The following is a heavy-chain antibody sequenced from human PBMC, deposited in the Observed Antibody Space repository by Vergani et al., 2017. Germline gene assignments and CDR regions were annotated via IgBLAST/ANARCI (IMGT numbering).Heavy chain of an antibody. Sequence: QVQLVQSGAEVKKPGSSVKVSCKASGGTFSSYAISWVRQAPGQGLEWMGGIIPIFGTANYAQKFQGRVTITADESTSTAYMELSSLRSEDTAVYSCARVGTIFGVVTDYYYYMDVWGKGTTVTVSS. CDR1: GGTFSSYA. V-gene: IGHV1-69*01. CDR2: IIPIFGTA. CDR3: ARVGTIFGVVTDYYYYMDV. D-gene: IGHD3-3*01. J-gene: IGHJ6*03.